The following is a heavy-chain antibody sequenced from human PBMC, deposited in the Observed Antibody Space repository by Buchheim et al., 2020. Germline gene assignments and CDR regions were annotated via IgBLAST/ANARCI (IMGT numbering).Heavy chain of an antibody. Sequence: QVQLVESGGGVVQPGRSLRLSCAASGFTFSNYGMHWVRQAPGKGLEWVACISYDGSNKYYADSVKGRFTISRDNSKNTLYLQMNTLRVEDTALYYCAREGRYTYGLDYWGQGTL. CDR3: AREGRYTYGLDY. CDR2: ISYDGSNK. CDR1: GFTFSNYG. J-gene: IGHJ4*02. D-gene: IGHD5-18*01. V-gene: IGHV3-30*03.